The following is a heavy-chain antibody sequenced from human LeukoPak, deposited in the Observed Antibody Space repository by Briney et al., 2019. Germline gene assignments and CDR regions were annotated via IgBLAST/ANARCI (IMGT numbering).Heavy chain of an antibody. J-gene: IGHJ3*02. D-gene: IGHD5-12*01. CDR2: IYYSGST. Sequence: SETLSLTFTVSGGSISSYYWSWIRQPPGKGLEWIGYIYYSGSTNYNPSLKSRVTISVDTSKNQFSLKLSSVTAADTAVYYCATKISGYDSGAFDIWGQGTMVTVSS. CDR3: ATKISGYDSGAFDI. V-gene: IGHV4-59*01. CDR1: GGSISSYY.